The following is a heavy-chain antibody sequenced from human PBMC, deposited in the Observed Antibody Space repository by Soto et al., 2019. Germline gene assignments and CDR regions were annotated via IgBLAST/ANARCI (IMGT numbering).Heavy chain of an antibody. V-gene: IGHV1-3*01. CDR1: GYTFTSYA. J-gene: IGHJ6*02. CDR3: ARVDTNYYYYGMDV. Sequence: ASVKVSCKASGYTFTSYAMHWVRQASGQRLEWMGWINAGNGNTKYSQKFQGRVTITRDTSASTAYMELSSLRSEDTAVYYCARVDTNYYYYGMDVWGQGTTVTVSS. D-gene: IGHD1-26*01. CDR2: INAGNGNT.